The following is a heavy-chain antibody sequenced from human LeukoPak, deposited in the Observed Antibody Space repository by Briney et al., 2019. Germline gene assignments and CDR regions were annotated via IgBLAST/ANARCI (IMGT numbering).Heavy chain of an antibody. V-gene: IGHV3-7*01. CDR2: IKQDGSEK. J-gene: IGHJ4*02. CDR3: ARSYYGSGSYSQSDY. CDR1: GFTFSSYW. Sequence: GGSLRLSCAASGFTFSSYWMSWVRQAPGKGLEWVANIKQDGSEKYYVDSVKGRFTISRDNATNSLYLQMNSLRAEDTAVYYCARSYYGSGSYSQSDYWGQGTLVTVSS. D-gene: IGHD3-10*01.